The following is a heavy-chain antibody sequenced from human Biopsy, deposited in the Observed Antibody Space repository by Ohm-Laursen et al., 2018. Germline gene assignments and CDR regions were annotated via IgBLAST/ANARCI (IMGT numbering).Heavy chain of an antibody. D-gene: IGHD3-10*01. V-gene: IGHV3-21*06. J-gene: IGHJ5*01. CDR3: ATELLPPGVGGPWLDS. CDR1: GVTLSGYG. CDR2: ISASSSYI. Sequence: SLRLSCAASGVTLSGYGMNWVRQAPEKGLEWVSSISASSSYIYYADSVKGRFTVSRDNTKDTLYLQMNSLRAADTAIYFCATELLPPGVGGPWLDSWGQETQVTVSS.